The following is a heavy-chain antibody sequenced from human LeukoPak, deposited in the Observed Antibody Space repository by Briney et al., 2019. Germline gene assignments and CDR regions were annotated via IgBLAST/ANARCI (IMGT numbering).Heavy chain of an antibody. CDR2: VYTSGST. Sequence: PSETLSLTCSVSGGSISGYYWTWIRQPAGKGLKWIGRVYTSGSTHYNPSLKTRLTMSVDTSKNQFSLKPSSVTVADTAVYYCARLITGTTTACDIWGQGTMVTVSS. J-gene: IGHJ3*02. CDR1: GGSISGYY. V-gene: IGHV4-4*07. CDR3: ARLITGTTTACDI. D-gene: IGHD1-7*01.